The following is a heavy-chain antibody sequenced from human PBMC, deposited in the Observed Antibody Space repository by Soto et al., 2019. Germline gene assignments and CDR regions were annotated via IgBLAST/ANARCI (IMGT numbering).Heavy chain of an antibody. Sequence: GGSLRLSCAASGFTVSSNYMSWVRQAPGKGLEWVSVIYSGGSTYYADSVKGRFTISRDNSKNTLYLQMNSLRAEDTAVYYCARDNEWRDGYNSEGLYYYYGMDVWGQGTTVTVSS. CDR2: IYSGGST. CDR3: ARDNEWRDGYNSEGLYYYYGMDV. CDR1: GFTVSSNY. V-gene: IGHV3-53*01. J-gene: IGHJ6*02. D-gene: IGHD5-12*01.